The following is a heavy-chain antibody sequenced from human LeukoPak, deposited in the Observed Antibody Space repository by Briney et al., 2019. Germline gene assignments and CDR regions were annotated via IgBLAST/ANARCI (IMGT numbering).Heavy chain of an antibody. V-gene: IGHV3-11*01. CDR1: GFIFSDYY. CDR3: ARIPAWLGAFGYFDL. Sequence: GGSLRLTCAATGFIFSDYYMSWIRQAPGKGLEWISYLTSRSSGSTKYYADSVKGRFSISRDNAKNSLYLQMSSLRAEDTAVYYCARIPAWLGAFGYFDLWGRGTLLTVSS. D-gene: IGHD3-10*01. CDR2: LTSRSSGSTK. J-gene: IGHJ2*01.